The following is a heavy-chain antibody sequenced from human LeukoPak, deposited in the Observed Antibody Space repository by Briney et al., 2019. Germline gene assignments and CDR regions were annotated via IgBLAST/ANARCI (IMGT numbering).Heavy chain of an antibody. Sequence: SETLSLTCTVSGGSMSSYYWSFIRQSAGTGLEWLGRIHTSGTTWYNPSLQSRVTLSVDASKNQFSLGLTSVTAADTAVYYCAREGGFYRPLDYSGQGTLVTVSS. CDR1: GGSMSSYY. D-gene: IGHD3-3*01. CDR3: AREGGFYRPLDY. V-gene: IGHV4-4*07. CDR2: IHTSGTT. J-gene: IGHJ4*02.